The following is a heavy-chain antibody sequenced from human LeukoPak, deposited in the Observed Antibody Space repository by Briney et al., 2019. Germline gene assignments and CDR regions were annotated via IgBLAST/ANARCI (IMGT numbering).Heavy chain of an antibody. CDR2: MNQDGTEK. CDR3: ARDPGFLATGDY. D-gene: IGHD1-1*01. CDR1: GFTFSTYW. V-gene: IGHV3-7*01. Sequence: GSLRLSCAASGFTFSTYWMSWIRQAPGKGLEWVANMNQDGTEKDYVDSVKGRFTISRDNAKNSLYLQMNSLTADDTGVYYCARDPGFLATGDYWGQGTLVTVSS. J-gene: IGHJ4*02.